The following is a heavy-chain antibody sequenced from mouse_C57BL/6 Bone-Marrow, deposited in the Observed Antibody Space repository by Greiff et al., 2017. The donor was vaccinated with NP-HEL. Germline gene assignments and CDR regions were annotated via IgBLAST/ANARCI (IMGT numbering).Heavy chain of an antibody. CDR1: GYTFTSYG. CDR3: ARPLHYYGSSRYFDV. CDR2: IYPRSGNT. D-gene: IGHD1-1*01. V-gene: IGHV1-81*01. Sequence: VQGVESGAELARPGASVKLSCKASGYTFTSYGISWVKQRTGQGLEWIGEIYPRSGNTYYNEKFKGKATLTADKSSSTAYTELRSLTSEDSAVYFCARPLHYYGSSRYFDVWGTGTTVTVSS. J-gene: IGHJ1*03.